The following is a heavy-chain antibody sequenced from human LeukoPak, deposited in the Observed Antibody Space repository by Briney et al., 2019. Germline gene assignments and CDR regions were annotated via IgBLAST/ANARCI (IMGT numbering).Heavy chain of an antibody. D-gene: IGHD4-17*01. V-gene: IGHV3-21*01. J-gene: IGHJ4*02. CDR1: GFTFSTYS. CDR3: ARSQLTYDYGDWINFDY. CDR2: ISGSGSYV. Sequence: GGSLRLSCAASGFTFSTYSMNWVRQAPGKGLEWVSSISGSGSYVFYADSVKGRFTISRDHAKNSLYLQMNSLRVEDTAVYYCARSQLTYDYGDWINFDYWGQGTLVTVSS.